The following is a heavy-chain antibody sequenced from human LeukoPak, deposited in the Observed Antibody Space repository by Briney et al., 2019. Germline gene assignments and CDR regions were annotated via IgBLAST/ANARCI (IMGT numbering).Heavy chain of an antibody. CDR3: ARHPYTRSCTSINCYRWFDP. V-gene: IGHV5-51*01. Sequence: GESLKISCKASGYSFTNYWIGWVRQMPGKGPEWMGVIYPGDSDTTYSPSFQGQVTISADTSISTAYLQWSSLKASDTAMYYCARHPYTRSCTSINCYRWFDPWGQGTLVTVSS. D-gene: IGHD2-2*02. CDR2: IYPGDSDT. J-gene: IGHJ5*02. CDR1: GYSFTNYW.